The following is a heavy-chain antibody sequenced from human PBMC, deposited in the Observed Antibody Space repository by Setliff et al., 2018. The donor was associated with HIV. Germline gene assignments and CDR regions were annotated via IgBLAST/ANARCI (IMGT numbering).Heavy chain of an antibody. J-gene: IGHJ3*02. CDR2: ISSSSSYI. CDR1: GFTFNSYT. CDR3: AGIVGATVRGAFDI. Sequence: GSLRLSCAASGFTFNSYTMNWVRQAPGKGLEWVSYISSSSSYIYYADSVKGRFTISRDNAKSSLYLQMNSLRAEDTAVYYCAGIVGATVRGAFDIWGQGTMVTVS. D-gene: IGHD1-26*01. V-gene: IGHV3-21*05.